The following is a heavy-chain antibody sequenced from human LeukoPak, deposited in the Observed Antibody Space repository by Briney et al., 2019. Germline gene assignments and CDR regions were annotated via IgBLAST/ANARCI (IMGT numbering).Heavy chain of an antibody. CDR2: IIPIFGTA. J-gene: IGHJ4*02. CDR1: GGTFSSYA. Sequence: SVKVSCKASGGTFSSYAISWVRQAPGQGLEWMGGIIPIFGTANYAQKFQGRVSITTDESTSTAYVELSSLRSEDTAVYYCARDRSSGSYYAFDYWSQGTLVTVSS. D-gene: IGHD1-26*01. CDR3: ARDRSSGSYYAFDY. V-gene: IGHV1-69*05.